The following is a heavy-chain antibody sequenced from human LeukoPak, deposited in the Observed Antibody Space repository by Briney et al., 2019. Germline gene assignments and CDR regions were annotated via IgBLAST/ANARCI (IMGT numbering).Heavy chain of an antibody. Sequence: RGESLKISCKGSGYSFSSYWIGWVRQMPGKGLEWMGVIHPGDSDTRYSPSFQGQVTISAEKSISTAYLQWSSLKASDTAIYYCARGQAYYYDSSGYPDYWGQGTLVTVSS. J-gene: IGHJ4*02. CDR1: GYSFSSYW. CDR3: ARGQAYYYDSSGYPDY. CDR2: IHPGDSDT. V-gene: IGHV5-51*01. D-gene: IGHD3-22*01.